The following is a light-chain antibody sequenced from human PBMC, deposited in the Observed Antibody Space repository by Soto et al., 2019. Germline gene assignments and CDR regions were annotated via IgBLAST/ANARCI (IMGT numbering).Light chain of an antibody. Sequence: DIPMTQSPSSVSASVGDRVTITCRASQDISRWLAWYQQKPGKAPKLLIYAASTLHSGVPSRFSGSGSGTDFTLTISSLQPEDFATYYCQQADSFTTFGPGTKVDIK. V-gene: IGKV1-12*01. CDR2: AAS. J-gene: IGKJ3*01. CDR1: QDISRW. CDR3: QQADSFTT.